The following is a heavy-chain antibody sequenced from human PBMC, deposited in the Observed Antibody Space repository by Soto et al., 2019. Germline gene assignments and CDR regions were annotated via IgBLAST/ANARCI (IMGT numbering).Heavy chain of an antibody. CDR3: ARDREGTAAIFHGMDV. Sequence: SETLSLTCTVSGGSISSYYWSWIRQPAGKGLEWIGRIYTSGSTNYNPSLKSRVTMSVDASKNQFSLKLSSVTAADTAVYYCARDREGTAAIFHGMDVWGQGTTVTVSS. CDR2: IYTSGST. J-gene: IGHJ6*02. V-gene: IGHV4-4*07. D-gene: IGHD2-2*01. CDR1: GGSISSYY.